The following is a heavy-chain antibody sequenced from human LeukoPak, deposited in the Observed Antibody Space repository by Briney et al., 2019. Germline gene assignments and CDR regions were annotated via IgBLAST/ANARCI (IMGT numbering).Heavy chain of an antibody. CDR3: ARGQIYYDSSGLDY. Sequence: GGSLRLSCAASGFTFSSYGMHWVRQAPGKGLEWVAVIWYDGSNKYYADSVKGRFTISRDNAKNSLYLQMNSLRAEDTAVYYCARGQIYYDSSGLDYWGQGTLVTVSS. CDR2: IWYDGSNK. D-gene: IGHD3-22*01. V-gene: IGHV3-33*01. J-gene: IGHJ4*02. CDR1: GFTFSSYG.